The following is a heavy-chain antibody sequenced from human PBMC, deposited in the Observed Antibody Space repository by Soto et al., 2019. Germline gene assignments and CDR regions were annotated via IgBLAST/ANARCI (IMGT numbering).Heavy chain of an antibody. CDR2: MNPNSGNT. D-gene: IGHD3-9*01. V-gene: IGHV1-8*01. CDR3: AGTYYDILTGHSPNWFDP. J-gene: IGHJ5*02. CDR1: GYTFTSYD. Sequence: GASVKVSCKASGYTFTSYDINWVRQATGQGLEWMGWMNPNSGNTGYAQKFQGRVTMTRNTSISTAYMELSSLRSEDTAVYYCAGTYYDILTGHSPNWFDPWGQGTLVTLSS.